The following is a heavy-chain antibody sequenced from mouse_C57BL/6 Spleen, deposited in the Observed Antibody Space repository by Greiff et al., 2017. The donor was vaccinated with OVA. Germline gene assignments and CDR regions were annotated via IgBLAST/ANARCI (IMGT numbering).Heavy chain of an antibody. V-gene: IGHV1-15*01. CDR3: TRSDGNYDWYFDV. Sequence: VKLVESGAELVRPGASVTLSCKASGYTFTDYEMHWVKQTPVHGLEWIGAIDPETGGTAYNQKFKGKAILTADKSSSTAYMELRSLTSEDSAVYYCTRSDGNYDWYFDVWGTGTTVTVSS. CDR1: GYTFTDYE. J-gene: IGHJ1*03. CDR2: IDPETGGT. D-gene: IGHD2-1*01.